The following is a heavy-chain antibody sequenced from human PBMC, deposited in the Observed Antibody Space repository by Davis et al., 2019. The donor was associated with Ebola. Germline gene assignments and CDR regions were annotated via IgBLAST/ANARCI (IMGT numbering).Heavy chain of an antibody. CDR2: ITSGNSI. CDR3: ARAPAGRWRWPATACDY. CDR1: GFTFSGHS. V-gene: IGHV3-21*01. D-gene: IGHD5-24*01. Sequence: PGGSLRLSCAASGFTFSGHSMNWVRQAPGKGLEWVSSITSGNSISYADSLKGRFTISRDNAKNSLYLQLNSLRPEDTALYYCARAPAGRWRWPATACDYWGQGTLVTVSS. J-gene: IGHJ4*02.